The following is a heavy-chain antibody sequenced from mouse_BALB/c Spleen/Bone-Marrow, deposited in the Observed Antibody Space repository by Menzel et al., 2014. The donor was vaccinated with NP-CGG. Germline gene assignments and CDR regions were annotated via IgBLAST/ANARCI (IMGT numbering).Heavy chain of an antibody. CDR2: IDPANGNT. CDR3: AMYYYGSSLFAY. J-gene: IGHJ3*01. V-gene: IGHV14-3*02. Sequence: QGLEWIGRIDPANGNTKYDPKFQGKATITADTSSNTAYLQLSSLTSEDTAVYYCAMYYYGSSLFAYWGQGTLVTVSA. D-gene: IGHD1-1*01.